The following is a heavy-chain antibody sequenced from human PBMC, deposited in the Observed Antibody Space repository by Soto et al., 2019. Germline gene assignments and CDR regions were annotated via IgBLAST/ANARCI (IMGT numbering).Heavy chain of an antibody. V-gene: IGHV1-18*01. CDR2: ISAYNGNT. Sequence: AAVKASWNAAGYRITSSVVSWGRQAPGQGLEWMGWISAYNGNTNYAQKLQGRVTMTTATSKSTAYMELRSLRSDDTAVYSCARGGYCSSTSCLNLNYYYYYGMDVWG. CDR1: GYRITSSV. J-gene: IGHJ6*02. CDR3: ARGGYCSSTSCLNLNYYYYYGMDV. D-gene: IGHD2-2*01.